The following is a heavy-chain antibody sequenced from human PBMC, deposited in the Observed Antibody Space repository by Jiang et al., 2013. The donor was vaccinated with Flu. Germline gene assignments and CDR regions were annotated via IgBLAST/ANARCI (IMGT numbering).Heavy chain of an antibody. CDR3: ASGFYFGSGKSRAPESLFYYYYGLDV. J-gene: IGHJ6*02. CDR1: GYTFADYA. Sequence: SGYTFADYAIHWVRQAPGQRLEWMGFMQPNYDNIKYSQKFQGRVTITRDTSASTAYMELSSLRSDDTAVYYCASGFYFGSGKSRAPESLFYYYYGLDVWGLGTTVTVSS. V-gene: IGHV1-3*01. CDR2: MQPNYDNI. D-gene: IGHD3-10*01.